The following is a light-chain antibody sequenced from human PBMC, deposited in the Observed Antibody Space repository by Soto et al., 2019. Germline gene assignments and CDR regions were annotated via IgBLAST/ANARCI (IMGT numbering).Light chain of an antibody. V-gene: IGLV2-14*01. Sequence: QSVLTQPASVSGSPGQSITISCTGTSSDVGGYNYVSWYQQHPRKAPKLMIYDVSNRPSGVSNRFSGSKSGNTASLTISGLQADDEDDYYCSSYTSSSLYVFGTGTKLTVL. J-gene: IGLJ1*01. CDR3: SSYTSSSLYV. CDR2: DVS. CDR1: SSDVGGYNY.